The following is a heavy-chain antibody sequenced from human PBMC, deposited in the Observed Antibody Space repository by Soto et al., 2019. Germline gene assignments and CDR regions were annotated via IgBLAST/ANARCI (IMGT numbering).Heavy chain of an antibody. V-gene: IGHV2-5*02. CDR2: LYWDDDK. J-gene: IGHJ4*02. Sequence: QITLKESGPTLVKPTQTLTLTCTFSGFSLTTSAVGVGWIRQPPGKALEWLALLYWDDDKQYSPALRNRLTLTKDTSKNQLVLTMTNMDPVDTATYYCAHGSGWLFDYLGQGTLVTVSS. D-gene: IGHD6-19*01. CDR3: AHGSGWLFDY. CDR1: GFSLTTSAVG.